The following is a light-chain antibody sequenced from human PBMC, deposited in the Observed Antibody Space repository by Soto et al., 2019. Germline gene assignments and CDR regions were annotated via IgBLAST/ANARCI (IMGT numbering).Light chain of an antibody. CDR2: GAS. Sequence: EIVLTQSPGTLSLSPGERATLSCRASQSVSSGYLAWYQQKPGQAPRLLIYGASNRATGIPDRFSGSGSGTDFTLTISSLQPDDFATYYCQQYNSYSWTFGQGTKVDIK. CDR1: QSVSSGY. CDR3: QQYNSYSWT. V-gene: IGKV3-20*01. J-gene: IGKJ1*01.